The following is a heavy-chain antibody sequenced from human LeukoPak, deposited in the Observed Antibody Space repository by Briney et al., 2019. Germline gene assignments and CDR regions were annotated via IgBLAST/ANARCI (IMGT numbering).Heavy chain of an antibody. D-gene: IGHD6-6*01. Sequence: ASVKVSCKVSGYTLTELSTHWVRQAPGKGLEWMGGFDPEDGETIYAQKFQGRVTMTEDTSTDTAYMELSSLRSEDTAVYYCATITSIAARAGDYWGQGTLVTVSS. CDR3: ATITSIAARAGDY. CDR1: GYTLTELS. V-gene: IGHV1-24*01. J-gene: IGHJ4*02. CDR2: FDPEDGET.